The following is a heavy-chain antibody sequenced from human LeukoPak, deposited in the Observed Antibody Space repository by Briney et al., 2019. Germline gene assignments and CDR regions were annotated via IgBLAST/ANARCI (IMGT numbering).Heavy chain of an antibody. CDR2: INHSGST. CDR3: AGILVGATRFDY. CDR1: GGSFSGYY. Sequence: PSETLSLTCAVYGGSFSGYYWSWIRQPPGKGLEWIGEINHSGSTNYNPSLKSRVTISVDTSKNRFSLKLSSVTAADTAVYYCAGILVGATRFDYWGQGTLVTVSS. V-gene: IGHV4-34*01. D-gene: IGHD1-26*01. J-gene: IGHJ4*02.